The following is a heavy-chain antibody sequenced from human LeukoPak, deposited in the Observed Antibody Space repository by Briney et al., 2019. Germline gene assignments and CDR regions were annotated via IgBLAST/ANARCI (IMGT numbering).Heavy chain of an antibody. CDR2: VYYSGSS. V-gene: IGHV4-59*01. CDR3: AREYSGGYSYFDH. D-gene: IGHD1-26*01. J-gene: IGHJ4*02. Sequence: SETLSLTCTVSGGSMSSYYWSWVRQSPRKGLEWIGNVYYSGSSNYNPSLESRVTISVDTSKNHFFLMLSSVSAADTGVYYCAREYSGGYSYFDHWGQGTLVTVSS. CDR1: GGSMSSYY.